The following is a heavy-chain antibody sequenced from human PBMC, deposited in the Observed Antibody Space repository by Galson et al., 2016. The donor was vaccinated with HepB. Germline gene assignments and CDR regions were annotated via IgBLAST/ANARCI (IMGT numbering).Heavy chain of an antibody. V-gene: IGHV3-33*01. CDR2: IWYDGSNK. CDR3: ARDPPAELEYTTSSLYYYYPYYMDV. CDR1: GFTFSNYG. Sequence: SLRLSCAASGFTFSNYGMHWVRQAPGKGLEWVAVIWYDGSNKYYADSVKGRFTISRDNSNNTLHLQMNSLRAEDTAVYYCARDPPAELEYTTSSLYYYYPYYMDVWGKG. D-gene: IGHD6-6*01. J-gene: IGHJ6*03.